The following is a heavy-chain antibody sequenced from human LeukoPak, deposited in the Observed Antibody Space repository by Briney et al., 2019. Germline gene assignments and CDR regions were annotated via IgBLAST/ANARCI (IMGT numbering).Heavy chain of an antibody. CDR1: GFTFSSYG. Sequence: GGSLRPSCAASGFTFSSYGMHWARQAPGRGLEWVSLIYSGGSTYYADSVKGRFTISRDNSKSTLYLQMNSLRAEDTAVYYCARGLRAFGYFNYWGQGTLVTVSS. V-gene: IGHV3-53*01. J-gene: IGHJ4*02. D-gene: IGHD3-16*01. CDR2: IYSGGST. CDR3: ARGLRAFGYFNY.